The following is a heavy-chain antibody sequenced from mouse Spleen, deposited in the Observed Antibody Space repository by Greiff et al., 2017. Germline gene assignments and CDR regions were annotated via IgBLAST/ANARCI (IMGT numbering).Heavy chain of an antibody. CDR2: INPSNGGT. D-gene: IGHD1-1*01. CDR3: ARSPYYGQDYWYFDV. Sequence: QVQLQQPGTELVKPGASVKLSCKASGYTFTSYWMHWVKQRPGQGLEWIGNINPSNGGTNYNEKFKSKATLTVDKSSSTAYMQLSSLTSEDSAVYYCARSPYYGQDYWYFDVWGAGTTVTVSS. V-gene: IGHV1-53*01. J-gene: IGHJ1*01. CDR1: GYTFTSYW.